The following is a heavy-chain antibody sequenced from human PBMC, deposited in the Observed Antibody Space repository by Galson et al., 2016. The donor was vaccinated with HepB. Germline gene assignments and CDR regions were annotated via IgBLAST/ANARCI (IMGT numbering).Heavy chain of an antibody. CDR3: ARDNYYGSSGYYAAEYFQR. CDR2: IYYSGST. J-gene: IGHJ1*01. Sequence: SETLSLTCTVSGGSASTGSYYWSWIRQPPGKGLEWIGYIYYSGSTNYNPSLKSRVTISVDTSKNQFSLKLSSVTAADTAVYYCARDNYYGSSGYYAAEYFQRWGQGTLVTVSS. D-gene: IGHD3-22*01. V-gene: IGHV4-61*01. CDR1: GGSASTGSYY.